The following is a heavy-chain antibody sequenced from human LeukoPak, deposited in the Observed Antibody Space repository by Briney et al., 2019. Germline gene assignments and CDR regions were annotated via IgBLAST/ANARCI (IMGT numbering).Heavy chain of an antibody. Sequence: ASVKVSCKASGGTFSSYAISWVRQAPGQGLEWMGGIIPIFGTANYAQKFQGRVTITADESTSTAYMELSSLRSEDTAVYYCARGAMDIVVVPAATKGYYYYGMDVWGQGTTVTVSS. V-gene: IGHV1-69*13. J-gene: IGHJ6*02. CDR1: GGTFSSYA. CDR2: IIPIFGTA. CDR3: ARGAMDIVVVPAATKGYYYYGMDV. D-gene: IGHD2-2*03.